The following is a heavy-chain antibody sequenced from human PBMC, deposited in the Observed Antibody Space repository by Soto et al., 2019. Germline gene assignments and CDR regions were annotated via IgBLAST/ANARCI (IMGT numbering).Heavy chain of an antibody. J-gene: IGHJ1*01. V-gene: IGHV2-5*02. D-gene: IGHD3-22*01. CDR3: AHAPGAYYDSSGYYYTVEYFQH. CDR2: IYWDDDR. CDR1: GFSLSTSGVG. Sequence: SGPTLVNPTQTLTLTCTFSGFSLSTSGVGVGWIRQPPGKALEWLALIYWDDDRRYSPSLKSRLTITKDTSKNQVVLTMTNMDPVDTATYYCAHAPGAYYDSSGYYYTVEYFQHWGQGTLVTVSS.